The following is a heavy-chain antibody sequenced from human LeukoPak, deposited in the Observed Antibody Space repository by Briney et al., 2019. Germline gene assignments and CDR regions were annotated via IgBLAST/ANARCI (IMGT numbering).Heavy chain of an antibody. D-gene: IGHD3-22*01. CDR1: GGSISSSNW. CDR2: IYHSGST. Sequence: SETLSLTCAVSGGSISSSNWWSWVRQPPGKGLEWIGEIYHSGSTNYNPSLKSRVTISVDKSKNQFSLKLSSVTAADTAVYYCASYYYDSSGYAPHFDYWGQGTLVTVSS. V-gene: IGHV4-4*02. CDR3: ASYYYDSSGYAPHFDY. J-gene: IGHJ4*02.